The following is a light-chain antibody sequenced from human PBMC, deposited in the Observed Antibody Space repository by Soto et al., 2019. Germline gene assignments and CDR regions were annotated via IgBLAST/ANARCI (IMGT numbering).Light chain of an antibody. J-gene: IGLJ3*02. CDR3: QSYDTSLSGSV. Sequence: QSVLTQPPSVSGAPGQRVTISCTGSSSNIGAGYGVHWYQQLPGTAPKLLIYSNINRPSGVPDRFSGSKSGTSASLAITGLQAEDEPDYYCQSYDTSLSGSVFGGGTKLTVL. CDR2: SNI. CDR1: SSNIGAGYG. V-gene: IGLV1-40*01.